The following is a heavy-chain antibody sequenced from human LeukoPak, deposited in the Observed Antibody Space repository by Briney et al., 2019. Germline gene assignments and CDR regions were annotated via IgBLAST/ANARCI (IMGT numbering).Heavy chain of an antibody. V-gene: IGHV4-34*01. CDR1: GFTFSSYW. D-gene: IGHD2-2*01. CDR3: ARHRIVVVPAATRYFDY. CDR2: INHSGST. Sequence: GSLRLSCAASGFTFSSYWMSWVRQAPGKGLEWMGEINHSGSTNYNPSLKSRVTISLDTSKNQLSLRLSSVTAADTAVYYCARHRIVVVPAATRYFDYWGQGTLVTVSS. J-gene: IGHJ4*02.